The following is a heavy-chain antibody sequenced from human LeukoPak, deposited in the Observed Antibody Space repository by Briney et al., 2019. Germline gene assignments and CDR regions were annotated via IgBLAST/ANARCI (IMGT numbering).Heavy chain of an antibody. CDR2: IYPGDSDT. CDR1: ASRFSDYW. Sequence: GASLKISSKGSASRFSDYWIGWVRRMPGKGLEWVAIIYPGDSDTRYSPSFQGQVTISAEKSISTVYLQWSSLQASDTAMYYCTRLIGSGWYFDYWGQGTLVTVSS. CDR3: TRLIGSGWYFDY. D-gene: IGHD3-10*01. J-gene: IGHJ4*02. V-gene: IGHV5-51*01.